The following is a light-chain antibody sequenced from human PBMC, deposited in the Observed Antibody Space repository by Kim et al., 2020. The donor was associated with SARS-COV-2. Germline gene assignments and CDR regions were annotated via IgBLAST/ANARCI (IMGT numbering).Light chain of an antibody. CDR3: SSYAGTNNFYV. J-gene: IGLJ1*01. CDR1: SSDVGGYNF. Sequence: QSGTISCTGTSSDVGGYNFVSWNQQHPGKAPKLIIYDVNKRPSGVPNRFSGSKSGNTASLTVSGLQAEDEADYYCSSYAGTNNFYVFGTGTKVTVL. CDR2: DVN. V-gene: IGLV2-8*01.